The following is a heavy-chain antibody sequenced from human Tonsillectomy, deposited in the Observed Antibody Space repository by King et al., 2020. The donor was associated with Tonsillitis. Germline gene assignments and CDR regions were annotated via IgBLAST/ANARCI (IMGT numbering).Heavy chain of an antibody. D-gene: IGHD4-17*01. CDR2: IKPDGSDQ. J-gene: IGHJ4*02. V-gene: IGHV3-7*01. CDR3: AKYGDWYFDY. Sequence: VQLVESGGGLVQPGGSLRLSCVASGFTFSSYWMSWVLQAPGKGLELVANIKPDGSDQHYVDSVKGRITISRDNAKNSLSLQMNNLRPEDTAVYYCAKYGDWYFDYWGQGTLVTVSS. CDR1: GFTFSSYW.